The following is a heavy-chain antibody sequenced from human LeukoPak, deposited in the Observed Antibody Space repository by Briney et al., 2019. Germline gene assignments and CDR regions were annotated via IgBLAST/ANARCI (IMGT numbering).Heavy chain of an antibody. D-gene: IGHD3-22*01. CDR3: AKDKGYDSTSFDY. CDR2: LYADGNSI. Sequence: GGSLRLSCAASGFTFSNYWMHWVRQAPGKGLVWVSRLYADGNSITYADSVRGRFTISRDNAKNTVHLQMNSLRAEDTAVHYCAKDKGYDSTSFDYWGQGTLVTVSS. CDR1: GFTFSNYW. J-gene: IGHJ4*02. V-gene: IGHV3-74*01.